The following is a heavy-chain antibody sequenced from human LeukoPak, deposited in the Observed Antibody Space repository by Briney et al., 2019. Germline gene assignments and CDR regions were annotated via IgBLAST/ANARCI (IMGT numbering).Heavy chain of an antibody. D-gene: IGHD3-22*01. CDR3: ARDSEVITFDY. Sequence: SVKVSCKASGGTFSSYAISWVRQAPGQGLEWMGRIIPNFGIANYAQKFQGRVTITADKSTSTAYMELSSLRSEDTAVYYCARDSEVITFDYWGQGTLVTVSS. V-gene: IGHV1-69*04. CDR1: GGTFSSYA. CDR2: IIPNFGIA. J-gene: IGHJ4*02.